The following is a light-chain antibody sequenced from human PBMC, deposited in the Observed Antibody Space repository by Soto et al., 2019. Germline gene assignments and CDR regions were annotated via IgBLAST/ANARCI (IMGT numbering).Light chain of an antibody. CDR1: SSDVGSYNL. V-gene: IGLV2-23*01. J-gene: IGLJ3*02. CDR3: CSYAGSSIWV. Sequence: QSVLTQPASVSGSPGQSTTVSCTGTSSDVGSYNLVSWYQQHPGKAPKLMIHEGSKRPSGVSNRFSGSKSGNTASLTISGLQAEDEAYYYCCSYAGSSIWVFGGGTKLTVL. CDR2: EGS.